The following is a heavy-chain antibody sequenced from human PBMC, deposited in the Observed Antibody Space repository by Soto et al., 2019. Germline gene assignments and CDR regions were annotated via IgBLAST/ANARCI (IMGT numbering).Heavy chain of an antibody. CDR1: GLSLSTSGED. V-gene: IGHV2-5*02. J-gene: IGHJ5*02. CDR3: VHYVSTSPAGWFAP. D-gene: IGHD3-10*02. Sequence: QITLKESGPTLVKPTQTLTLTCTFSGLSLSTSGEDVGWIRQPPGKALDWLALIYWDDDKRYNPTLKTRLTISKDTSKNQVVLTLTNMDPVDTATYYCVHYVSTSPAGWFAPWGQGILVPVSS. CDR2: IYWDDDK.